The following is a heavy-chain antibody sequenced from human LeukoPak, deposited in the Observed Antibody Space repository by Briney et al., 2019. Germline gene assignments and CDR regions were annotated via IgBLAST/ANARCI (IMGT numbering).Heavy chain of an antibody. CDR3: ARAALALTIFVY. J-gene: IGHJ4*02. D-gene: IGHD3-3*01. Sequence: ASVKVSCKASGYTFTSYYMHWVRQAPGQGLEWMGIINPSGGSTSYAQKFQGRVTMTRDMSTSTVYMELSSLRSEDTAVYYCARAALALTIFVYWGQGTLVTVSS. CDR2: INPSGGST. V-gene: IGHV1-46*01. CDR1: GYTFTSYY.